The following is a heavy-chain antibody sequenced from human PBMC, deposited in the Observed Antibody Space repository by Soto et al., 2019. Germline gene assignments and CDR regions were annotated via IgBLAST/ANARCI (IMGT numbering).Heavy chain of an antibody. CDR3: AKEKHDASWTAFDY. CDR2: IGRDGIYT. D-gene: IGHD2-2*01. CDR1: GFTFYDFS. J-gene: IGHJ4*02. Sequence: EVQLVESGGAVVQPGGSLRLSCAASGFTFYDFSMHWFRQAPGKGLEWVSLIGRDGIYTYYADSVKGRFTISRDNSKNSLYLQMNSLTSEDTAFYFCAKEKHDASWTAFDYWGQGTLVTVS. V-gene: IGHV3-43*01.